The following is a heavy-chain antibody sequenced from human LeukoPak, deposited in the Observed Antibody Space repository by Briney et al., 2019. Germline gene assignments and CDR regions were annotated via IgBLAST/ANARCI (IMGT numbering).Heavy chain of an antibody. CDR2: IIPIFGTA. CDR1: GGTYSSYA. Sequence: SVKVSCKASGGTYSSYAISWVRQAPGQGLEWMGGIIPIFGTANYAQKFQGRVTITADESTSTAYMELSSLRSEDTAVYYCARDPARGISAPQGFDPWGQGTLVTVSS. D-gene: IGHD3-16*01. CDR3: ARDPARGISAPQGFDP. V-gene: IGHV1-69*01. J-gene: IGHJ5*02.